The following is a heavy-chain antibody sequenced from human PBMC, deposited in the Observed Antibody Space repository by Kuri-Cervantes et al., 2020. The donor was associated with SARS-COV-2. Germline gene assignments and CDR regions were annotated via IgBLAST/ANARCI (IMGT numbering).Heavy chain of an antibody. J-gene: IGHJ4*02. CDR3: TSHDFWSGYYLDY. CDR2: IRSKACGGTT. D-gene: IGHD3-3*01. CDR1: GFTFGDYA. Sequence: GGSLRLSCTASGFTFGDYAMSWVRQAPGKGLEWVGFIRSKACGGTTEYAASVKGRFTISRDDSKSIAYLQMNSLKTEDTAVYYCTSHDFWSGYYLDYWGQGTLVTVSS. V-gene: IGHV3-49*04.